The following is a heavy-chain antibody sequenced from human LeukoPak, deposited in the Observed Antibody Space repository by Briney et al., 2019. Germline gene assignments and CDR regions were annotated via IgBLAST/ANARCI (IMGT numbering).Heavy chain of an antibody. Sequence: ASVKVSCKASGCTFTDYYMHWVRQAPGQGLEWMGWINPNSGGTSYAQKFRGRVTMTRDTSITTAYMELSRLRPDDTAVYYCARAATVTNYWGQGTLVTVSS. CDR2: INPNSGGT. CDR1: GCTFTDYY. CDR3: ARAATVTNY. D-gene: IGHD4-11*01. J-gene: IGHJ4*02. V-gene: IGHV1-2*02.